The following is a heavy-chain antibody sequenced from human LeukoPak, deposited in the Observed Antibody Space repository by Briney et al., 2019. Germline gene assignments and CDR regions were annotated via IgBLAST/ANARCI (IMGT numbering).Heavy chain of an antibody. CDR2: IYPGDSDT. Sequence: GESLKISCKGSGYSFTTYWIGWVRQMPGKGLEWMGIIYPGDSDTRYSPSFQGQVTISADKSISTAYLQWRSLKASDTAMYYCARRGQLLGNWFDPWGQGTLVTVSS. V-gene: IGHV5-51*01. J-gene: IGHJ5*02. CDR3: ARRGQLLGNWFDP. CDR1: GYSFTTYW. D-gene: IGHD2-2*01.